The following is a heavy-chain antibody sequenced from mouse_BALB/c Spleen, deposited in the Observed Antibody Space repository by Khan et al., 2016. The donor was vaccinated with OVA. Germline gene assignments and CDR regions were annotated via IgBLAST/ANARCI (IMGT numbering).Heavy chain of an antibody. CDR2: ISYSGRT. CDR1: GYSITSNYA. D-gene: IGHD1-1*01. CDR3: ARGNYYGYAMDY. Sequence: EVQLQESGPGLVKPSQSLSLTCTVTGYSITSNYAWNWIRQFPGNKLEWMGYISYSGRTSYIPYLKSRIPIPLDTSNNQFFLQLKSVTTDDTATYYCARGNYYGYAMDYWGQGTSVTVSS. V-gene: IGHV3-2*02. J-gene: IGHJ4*01.